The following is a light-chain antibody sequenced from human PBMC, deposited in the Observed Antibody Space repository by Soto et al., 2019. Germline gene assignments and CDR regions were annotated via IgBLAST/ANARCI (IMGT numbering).Light chain of an antibody. V-gene: IGKV3D-15*01. J-gene: IGKJ3*01. CDR2: DAS. Sequence: EIVLTQSPGTLSLSPGERATLSCRASQSVSSNLAWYQHKPGQSPRLLIFDASNRATGIPARFSGSGSGTDFTLTISSLQAEDVAVYYCQQYYSTPNTFGPGTKVD. CDR1: QSVSSN. CDR3: QQYYSTPNT.